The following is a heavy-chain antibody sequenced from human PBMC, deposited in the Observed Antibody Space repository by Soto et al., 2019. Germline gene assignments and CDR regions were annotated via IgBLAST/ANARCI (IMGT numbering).Heavy chain of an antibody. CDR3: ARGVLYGDYGYNGWFDP. D-gene: IGHD4-17*01. CDR1: GGSISSGDYS. J-gene: IGHJ5*02. V-gene: IGHV4-30-2*01. CDR2: IYHSGST. Sequence: QLQLQESGSGLVKPSQTLSLTCAVSGGSISSGDYSWSWIRQPPGKGLEWIGYIYHSGSTYYNPSLKSRVPISVDRSKNQFSLKKNSVTAADTAVYYCARGVLYGDYGYNGWFDPWGQGTLVTDSS.